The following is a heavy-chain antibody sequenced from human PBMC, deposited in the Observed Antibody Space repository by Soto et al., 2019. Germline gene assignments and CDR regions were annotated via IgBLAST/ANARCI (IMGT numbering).Heavy chain of an antibody. V-gene: IGHV4-39*02. CDR3: ASRLDCRNDYLTAPLDV. D-gene: IGHD3-9*01. Sequence: SETLSLTCIVSGDSISSGSYYWGWIRQPPGKGLEWIGSIYYTGSTNYNPSLKSRVTISADTSNNHFSLRLSSVTAADTAVYYCASRLDCRNDYLTAPLDVWGEGTTVTVTS. CDR2: IYYTGST. J-gene: IGHJ6*01. CDR1: GDSISSGSYY.